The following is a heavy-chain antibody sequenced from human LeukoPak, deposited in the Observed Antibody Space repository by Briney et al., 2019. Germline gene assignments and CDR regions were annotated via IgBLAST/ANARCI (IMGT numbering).Heavy chain of an antibody. D-gene: IGHD3-9*01. CDR2: ISYDGSNK. Sequence: HPGGSLRLSCAASGFTFSSYAMHWVRQAPGKGLEWVAVISYDGSNKYYADSVKGRFTISRDNSKNTLYLQMNSLRAEDTAVYYCARDYDIHWGQGTLVTVSS. J-gene: IGHJ4*02. CDR1: GFTFSSYA. V-gene: IGHV3-30-3*01. CDR3: ARDYDIH.